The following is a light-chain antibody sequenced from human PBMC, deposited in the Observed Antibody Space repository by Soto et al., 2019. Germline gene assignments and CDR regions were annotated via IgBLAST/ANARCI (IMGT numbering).Light chain of an antibody. CDR2: SNN. V-gene: IGLV1-47*02. J-gene: IGLJ1*01. CDR1: SSNIGSNY. CDR3: AAWDDSLSGYV. Sequence: QSVLTQPPSASGTPGRRVTISCSGSSSNIGSNYVYWYQQLPGTAPKLLIYSNNQWPSGVPDRFSGSKSGTSASLAISGLRSEDEADYYCAAWDDSLSGYVFGTGTKATVL.